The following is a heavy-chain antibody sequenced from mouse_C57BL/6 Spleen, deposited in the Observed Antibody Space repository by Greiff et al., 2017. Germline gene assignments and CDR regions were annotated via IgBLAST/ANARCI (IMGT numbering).Heavy chain of an antibody. V-gene: IGHV1-55*01. CDR2: IYPGSGST. CDR3: ARRGITSPDY. CDR1: GYTFTSYW. D-gene: IGHD1-1*01. J-gene: IGHJ4*01. Sequence: QVQLQQPGAELVKPGASVKMSCKASGYTFTSYWITWVKQRPGQGLEWIGDIYPGSGSTNYTEKFKSKATLTVDTSSSTAYMQLSSLPSEDSAVYYCARRGITSPDYWGQGTSVTVSS.